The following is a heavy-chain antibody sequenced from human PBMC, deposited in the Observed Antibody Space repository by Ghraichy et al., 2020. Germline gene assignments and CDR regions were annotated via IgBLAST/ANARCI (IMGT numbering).Heavy chain of an antibody. CDR3: AREGDYYDSSGYH. J-gene: IGHJ4*02. D-gene: IGHD3-22*01. V-gene: IGHV4-31*03. CDR2: ISYSGGT. CDR1: GASIRSDGYY. Sequence: SETLPLTCTVSGASIRSDGYYWSWIRQHPGKGLEWIGHISYSGGTSYTPSLRSRVGISIATSENQFSMKLSSVTLADTAVYYCAREGDYYDSSGYHWGQGTLVTVSS.